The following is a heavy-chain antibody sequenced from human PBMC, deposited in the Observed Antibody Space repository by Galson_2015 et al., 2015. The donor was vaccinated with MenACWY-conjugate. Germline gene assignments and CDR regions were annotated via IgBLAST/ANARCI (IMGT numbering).Heavy chain of an antibody. CDR1: GFSLNNVRMG. J-gene: IGHJ2*01. CDR3: VRSLNWNTRIWYFDL. D-gene: IGHD1/OR15-1a*01. CDR2: TSSQDEK. V-gene: IGHV2-26*01. Sequence: PALVKPTQTLTLTCTVCGFSLNNVRMGVSWIRQPPGEALEWLAHTSSQDEKSNSTSLKGRLTISKDTSKSQVVLIMTNMDPVDTATYYCVRSLNWNTRIWYFDLWGRGTLVTVSS.